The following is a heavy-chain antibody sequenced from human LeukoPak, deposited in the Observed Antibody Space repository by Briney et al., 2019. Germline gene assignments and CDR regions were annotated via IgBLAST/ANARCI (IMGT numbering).Heavy chain of an antibody. CDR2: IYSGGST. CDR3: ARQGYGGSPTYYFDY. CDR1: GITVSSNY. V-gene: IGHV3-66*04. Sequence: GGSLRLSCAASGITVSSNYMSWVRQAPGKGLEWVSVIYSGGSTYYADSVKGRFTISRDNSKNTLYLQMNSLRAEDTAVYYCARQGYGGSPTYYFDYWGQGTLVTVSS. J-gene: IGHJ4*02. D-gene: IGHD4-23*01.